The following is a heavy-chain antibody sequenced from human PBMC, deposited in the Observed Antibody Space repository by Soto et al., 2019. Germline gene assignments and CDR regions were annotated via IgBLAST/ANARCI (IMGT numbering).Heavy chain of an antibody. V-gene: IGHV1-46*01. CDR1: GYTFTSYY. CDR2: INPSGGST. J-gene: IGHJ4*02. CDR3: ARESDSSSSGGIFGY. D-gene: IGHD6-6*01. Sequence: ASVKVSCKASGYTFTSYYMHWVRQAPGQGLEWMGIINPSGGSTNYAQKFQGRVTMTRDTSTSTVYMELSSLGSEDTAVYYCARESDSSSSGGIFGYWGQGTLVTVYS.